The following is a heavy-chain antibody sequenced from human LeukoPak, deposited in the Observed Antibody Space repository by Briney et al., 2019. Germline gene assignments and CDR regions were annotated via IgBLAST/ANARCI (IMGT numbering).Heavy chain of an antibody. CDR2: ISSSSSYI. CDR3: ETLAMAKFYYYGRDV. Sequence: GGSLRLSCASSIRTFKLYSTIWVRQAPGKGLEWVSSISSSSSYIYYADSVKGRFTISRDNAKNSLYLQMNSVRADNTAVYYCETLAMAKFYYYGRDVWGQGTTVTVSS. D-gene: IGHD6-19*01. CDR1: IRTFKLYS. J-gene: IGHJ6*02. V-gene: IGHV3-21*01.